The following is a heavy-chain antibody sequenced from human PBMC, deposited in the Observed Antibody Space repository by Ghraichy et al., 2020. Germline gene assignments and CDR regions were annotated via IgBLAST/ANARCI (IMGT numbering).Heavy chain of an antibody. V-gene: IGHV3-7*01. CDR2: IKVDGSEK. CDR3: ARESVAGGTYYYYYMDV. J-gene: IGHJ6*03. Sequence: GGSLRLSCEVSGFSSRSYWMSWVRQAPGKGLEWVAKIKVDGSEKYYVDSVKGRFTISRDNAKNSLFLQMNSRRADDTAVYYCARESVAGGTYYYYYMDVWGKGTTVTVSS. D-gene: IGHD6-19*01. CDR1: GFSSRSYW.